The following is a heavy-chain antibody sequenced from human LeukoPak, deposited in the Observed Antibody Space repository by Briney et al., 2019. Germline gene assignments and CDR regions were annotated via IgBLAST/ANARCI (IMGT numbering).Heavy chain of an antibody. CDR1: GFTVSSNC. Sequence: GGSLRLSCAASGFTVSSNCMSWVRQAPGKGLEWVSVIYSGGSTYYADSVKGRFTISRGNSKNTLYLQMNSLRAEDTAVYYCARLRGYSYGYLDHWGQGTLVTVSS. CDR3: ARLRGYSYGYLDH. CDR2: IYSGGST. D-gene: IGHD5-18*01. V-gene: IGHV3-53*01. J-gene: IGHJ4*02.